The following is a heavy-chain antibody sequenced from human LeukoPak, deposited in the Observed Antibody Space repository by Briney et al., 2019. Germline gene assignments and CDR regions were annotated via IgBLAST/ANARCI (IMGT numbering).Heavy chain of an antibody. Sequence: ASGKVSCKASGDTFTGHYFHWLRQAPGQGLEWMGWIKPDTGATNFAQKFHGRLTMSTDTSISTGYMELRSLTSDDTAMYYCARDHDFGPDYWGQGTLVTVS. CDR1: GDTFTGHY. CDR3: ARDHDFGPDY. V-gene: IGHV1-2*02. J-gene: IGHJ4*02. D-gene: IGHD4/OR15-4a*01. CDR2: IKPDTGAT.